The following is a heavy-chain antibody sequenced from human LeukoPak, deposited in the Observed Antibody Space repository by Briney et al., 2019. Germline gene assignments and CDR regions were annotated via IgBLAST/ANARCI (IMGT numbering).Heavy chain of an antibody. D-gene: IGHD3-3*01. CDR2: IYYSGST. CDR1: GGSISSGGYY. Sequence: SETLSLTCTVSGGSISSGGYYWSWIRQHPGKGLEWIGYIYYSGSTYYNPSLKSRVTISVDTSKNQFSLKLSSVTAADTAVYYCVRSLYDFWSGYSRDYGMDVWGQGTTVTVSS. CDR3: VRSLYDFWSGYSRDYGMDV. V-gene: IGHV4-31*03. J-gene: IGHJ6*02.